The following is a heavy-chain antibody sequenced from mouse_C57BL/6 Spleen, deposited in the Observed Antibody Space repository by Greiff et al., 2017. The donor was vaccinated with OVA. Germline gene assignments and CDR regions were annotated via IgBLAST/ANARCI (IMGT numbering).Heavy chain of an antibody. CDR2: INPGSGGT. CDR3: AREVGQGY. D-gene: IGHD3-3*01. Sequence: VQLQQSGAELVRPGTSVKVSCKASGYAFTNYLIEWVKQRPGQGLEWIGVINPGSGGTNYNEKFKGKATLTADKSSSTAYMQLSSLTSEDSAVYFCAREVGQGYWGQGTTLTVSS. J-gene: IGHJ2*01. V-gene: IGHV1-54*01. CDR1: GYAFTNYL.